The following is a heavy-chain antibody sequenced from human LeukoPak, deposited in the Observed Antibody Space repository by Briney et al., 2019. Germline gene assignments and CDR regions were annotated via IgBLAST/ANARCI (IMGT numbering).Heavy chain of an antibody. CDR2: IIPIFGTA. CDR1: GYTFTSYA. D-gene: IGHD2-2*01. CDR3: ASLVVPAAGGTGTYYYYYYMDV. J-gene: IGHJ6*03. V-gene: IGHV1-69*13. Sequence: SVKVSCKASGYTFTSYAMNWVRQAPGQGLEWMGGIIPIFGTANYAQKFQGRVTITADESTSTAYMELSSLRSEDTAVYYCASLVVPAAGGTGTYYYYYYMDVWGKGTTVTVSS.